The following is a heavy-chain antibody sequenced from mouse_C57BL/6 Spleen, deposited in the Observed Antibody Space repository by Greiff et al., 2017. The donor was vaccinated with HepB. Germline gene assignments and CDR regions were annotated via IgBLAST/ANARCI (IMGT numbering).Heavy chain of an antibody. CDR1: GNPFTASN. J-gene: IGHJ4*01. V-gene: IGHV1-22*01. CDR3: ARWGYYGSSWRYYAMDY. D-gene: IGHD1-1*01. Sequence: EVQLQQSEPDLVRPGPPLKSSGRASGNPFTASNMHWVSRTMEKSLKGLEKITPNNGGPSSNQKFKGKATLTVNKSSSTAYMELRSLTSEDSAVYYCARWGYYGSSWRYYAMDYWGQGTSVTVSS. CDR2: ITPNNGGP.